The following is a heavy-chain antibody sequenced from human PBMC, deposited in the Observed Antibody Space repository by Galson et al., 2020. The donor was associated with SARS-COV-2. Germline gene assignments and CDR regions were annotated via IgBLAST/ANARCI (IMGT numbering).Heavy chain of an antibody. Sequence: GGSLRLSCAASGFTVSNHYMSWVRQAPGKGLEWVSVIFSGGSTYFADSVKGRFSVSRDNSKNTPFLQMNGLRAEDTAVYYCARDTPMYSGGWYPAYWGQGTLVTVSS. V-gene: IGHV3-53*01. CDR3: ARDTPMYSGGWYPAY. J-gene: IGHJ4*02. CDR2: IFSGGST. CDR1: GFTVSNHY. D-gene: IGHD6-19*01.